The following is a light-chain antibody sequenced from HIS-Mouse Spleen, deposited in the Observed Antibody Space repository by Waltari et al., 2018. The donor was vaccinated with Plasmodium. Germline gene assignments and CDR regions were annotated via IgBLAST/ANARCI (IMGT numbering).Light chain of an antibody. V-gene: IGKV1-13*02. CDR2: DAS. J-gene: IGKJ4*01. Sequence: AIQLTQSPSSLSASVGDRVTITCRAIQGISSALAWYQQKPWKAPKLLIYDASSLESGVPSRFSGSGSGTDFTLTISSLQPEDFATYYCQQFNSYPLTFGGGTKVEIK. CDR3: QQFNSYPLT. CDR1: QGISSA.